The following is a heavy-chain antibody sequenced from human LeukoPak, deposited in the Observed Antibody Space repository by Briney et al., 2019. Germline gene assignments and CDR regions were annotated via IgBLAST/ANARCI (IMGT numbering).Heavy chain of an antibody. CDR1: GGSISSSSYY. D-gene: IGHD5-12*01. Sequence: NASETLSLTCTVSGGSISSSSYYWGWIRQPPGKGLEWIGSTYYSGSTYYNPSLKSRVTISVDTSKNQFSLKLSSVTAADTAVYYCARHTTIGHFGYWGQGTLVTVSS. J-gene: IGHJ4*02. CDR2: TYYSGST. V-gene: IGHV4-39*01. CDR3: ARHTTIGHFGY.